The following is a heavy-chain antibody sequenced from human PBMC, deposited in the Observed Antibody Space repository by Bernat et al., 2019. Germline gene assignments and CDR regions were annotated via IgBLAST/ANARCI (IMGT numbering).Heavy chain of an antibody. CDR1: GGSISSYY. CDR2: IYYSGST. CDR3: ARHGYDYIWGSYRYTGVAAFDI. J-gene: IGHJ3*02. D-gene: IGHD3-16*02. Sequence: QVQLQESGPGLVKPSETLSLTCTVSGGSISSYYWSWIRQPPGKGLEWIGYIYYSGSTNYNPSRKSRVTISVDTSKNQFALKRSSVTAADTAVYYCARHGYDYIWGSYRYTGVAAFDIWGQGTMVTVSS. V-gene: IGHV4-59*08.